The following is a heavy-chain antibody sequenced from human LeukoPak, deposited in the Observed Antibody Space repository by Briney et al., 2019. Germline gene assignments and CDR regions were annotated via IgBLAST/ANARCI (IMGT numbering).Heavy chain of an antibody. Sequence: SETLSLTCTVSGGSIGSYYWSWIRQPAGKGLEWIGRIYTSGSTNYNPSLKSRVTMSVDTSKIQFSLKLSSVTAADTAVYYCARDKVSSYYGSGSYYGSLGFDPWGQGTLVTVSS. CDR3: ARDKVSSYYGSGSYYGSLGFDP. D-gene: IGHD3-10*01. V-gene: IGHV4-4*07. J-gene: IGHJ5*02. CDR2: IYTSGST. CDR1: GGSIGSYY.